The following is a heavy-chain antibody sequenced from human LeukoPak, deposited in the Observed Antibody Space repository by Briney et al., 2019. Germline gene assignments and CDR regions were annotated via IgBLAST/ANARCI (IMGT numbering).Heavy chain of an antibody. CDR2: IIPIFGTA. Sequence: SVKVSCKASGGTFSSYAISWVRQAPGQGLEWMGRIIPIFGTANYAQKFQGRVTITTDEYTSTAYMELSSLRSEDTAVYYCASGPANYYDSSGYPPFDYWGQGTLVTVSS. D-gene: IGHD3-22*01. J-gene: IGHJ4*02. CDR3: ASGPANYYDSSGYPPFDY. CDR1: GGTFSSYA. V-gene: IGHV1-69*05.